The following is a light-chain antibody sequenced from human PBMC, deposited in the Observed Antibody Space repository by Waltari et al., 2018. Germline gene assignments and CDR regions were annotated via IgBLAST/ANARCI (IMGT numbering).Light chain of an antibody. V-gene: IGKV3-11*01. CDR1: QSYSNY. J-gene: IGKJ3*01. Sequence: VLTQSPATLSVSPWESVTLSCRASQSYSNYLAWLQQKPGQPTRPLFYDDSRWATGSPASFRARGSGTDFTLTINNLAPEYFAGYYCQVRALGLPKFNFGPGTRVDIK. CDR3: QVRALGLPKFN. CDR2: DDS.